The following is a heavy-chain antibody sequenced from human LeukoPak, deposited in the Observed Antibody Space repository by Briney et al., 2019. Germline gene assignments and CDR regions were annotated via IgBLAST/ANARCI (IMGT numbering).Heavy chain of an antibody. CDR2: ISNSAGYT. Sequence: GGTLRLSCAASGFTFSTYGMSWVRQAPGKGLEWVSAISNSAGYTYYAASVKGRFTISRDNSKNTLFLQMNSLRAEDTAVYSCAKGSTYHEFWGGYYFDFWGQGTLVTVSS. V-gene: IGHV3-23*01. CDR3: AKGSTYHEFWGGYYFDF. D-gene: IGHD3-3*01. J-gene: IGHJ4*02. CDR1: GFTFSTYG.